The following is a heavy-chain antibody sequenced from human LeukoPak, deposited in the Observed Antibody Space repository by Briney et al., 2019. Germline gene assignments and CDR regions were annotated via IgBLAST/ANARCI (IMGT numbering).Heavy chain of an antibody. CDR3: ARAEGSSSWYLV. J-gene: IGHJ4*02. CDR1: GYTFTSYD. Sequence: GASVKVSCKASGYTFTSYDINWVRQATGQGLEWMGWMNPNSGNAGYAQKFQGRVTMTRNTSISTAYMELSSLRSEDTAVYYCARAEGSSSWYLVWGQGTLVTVSS. D-gene: IGHD6-13*01. V-gene: IGHV1-8*01. CDR2: MNPNSGNA.